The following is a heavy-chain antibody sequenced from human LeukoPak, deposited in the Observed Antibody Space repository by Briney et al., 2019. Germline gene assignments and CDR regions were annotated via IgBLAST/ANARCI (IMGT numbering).Heavy chain of an antibody. CDR3: AKGMNGYSGYDAPTSYYYYGMDV. J-gene: IGHJ6*02. V-gene: IGHV3-23*01. CDR2: ISGSGGST. D-gene: IGHD5-12*01. Sequence: PGGSLGLSCAASGFTFSSYAMSWVRQAPGKGLEWVSAISGSGGSTYYADSVKGRFTISRDNSKNTLYLQMNSLRAEDTAVYYCAKGMNGYSGYDAPTSYYYYGMDVWGQGTTVTVSS. CDR1: GFTFSSYA.